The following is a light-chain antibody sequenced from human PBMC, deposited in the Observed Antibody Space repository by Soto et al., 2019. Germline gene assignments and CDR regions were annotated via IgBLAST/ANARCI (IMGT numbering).Light chain of an antibody. CDR1: SSDVGDYNY. CDR2: EVT. J-gene: IGLJ1*01. CDR3: ISYTSRSTVYG. Sequence: QSVLTQPACGSGTPGQSITISCTGTSSDVGDYNYVSWYQQHPGKAPKLIIYEVTNRPSGISNRFSGSKSGNTASLTISGLQAEDEADYHCISYTSRSTVYGFGTGTKVTVL. V-gene: IGLV2-14*01.